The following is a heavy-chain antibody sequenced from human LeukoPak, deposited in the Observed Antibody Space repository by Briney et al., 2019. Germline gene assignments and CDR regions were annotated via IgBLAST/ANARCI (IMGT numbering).Heavy chain of an antibody. D-gene: IGHD1-26*01. CDR2: INVEGTTT. CDR3: TREGEEPFDY. Sequence: GGSLRLSCADSGFTFTRFWMHWVRQAPGKGLVWVSRINVEGTTTTYADSVEGRFTISRDENALYLQMNHLRVDDTAVYYCTREGEEPFDYWGQGTLVTVSP. CDR1: GFTFTRFW. J-gene: IGHJ4*02. V-gene: IGHV3-74*01.